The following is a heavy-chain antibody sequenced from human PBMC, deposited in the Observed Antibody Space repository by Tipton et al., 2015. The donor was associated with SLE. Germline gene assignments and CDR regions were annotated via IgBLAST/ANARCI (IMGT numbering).Heavy chain of an antibody. D-gene: IGHD2/OR15-2a*01. J-gene: IGHJ4*02. Sequence: SLRLSCAASGFTFNNYWMSWIRQAPGKGLEWVANIKQDGSDKYYVDSVKGRFTVSRDNTQNSLFLQMNSLRAEDTAVYYCARGGGTFVNWGQGTLVTVSS. CDR2: IKQDGSDK. V-gene: IGHV3-7*03. CDR3: ARGGGTFVN. CDR1: GFTFNNYW.